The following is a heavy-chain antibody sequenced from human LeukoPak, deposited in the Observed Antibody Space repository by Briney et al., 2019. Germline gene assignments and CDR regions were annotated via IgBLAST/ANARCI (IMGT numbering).Heavy chain of an antibody. V-gene: IGHV3-30-3*01. Sequence: PGGSLRLSCAASGFTFSDYTMNWVRQAPGKGLEWVAVISYDRTHIYYADSVKGRFTISRDNSKNTLYLQMNSLRAEDTAVYYCASRESSSSGSGYWGQGTLVTVSS. J-gene: IGHJ4*02. CDR2: ISYDRTHI. CDR1: GFTFSDYT. D-gene: IGHD6-6*01. CDR3: ASRESSSSGSGY.